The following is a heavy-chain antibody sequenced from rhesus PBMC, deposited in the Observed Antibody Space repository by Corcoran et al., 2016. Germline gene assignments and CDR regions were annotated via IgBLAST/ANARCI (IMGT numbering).Heavy chain of an antibody. V-gene: IGHV3S42*01. J-gene: IGHJ4*01. Sequence: VQLQESGPGVVKPSETLSLTCAVAGGSISDSYRWSWIRQPPGKGLEWVSAINSGGGSTYYADSVKGRFTISRDNSKNTLSLQMNSLRAEDTAVYYCPKRGSGRYFDYWGQGVLVTVSS. CDR3: PKRGSGRYFDY. D-gene: IGHD6-25*01. CDR1: GGSISDSYR. CDR2: INSGGGST.